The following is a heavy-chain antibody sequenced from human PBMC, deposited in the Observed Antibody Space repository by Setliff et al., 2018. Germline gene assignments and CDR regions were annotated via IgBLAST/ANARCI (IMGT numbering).Heavy chain of an antibody. Sequence: GASVKVSCKASGATFSSYAISWVRQAPGQGLEWMGGIIPIFGTANYAQKFQGRVTITADESTSTAYMELSRLRSEDTAVYYCAISTISGVVSPTPDAFDIWGQGTMVTVSS. CDR2: IIPIFGTA. V-gene: IGHV1-69*13. CDR1: GATFSSYA. CDR3: AISTISGVVSPTPDAFDI. D-gene: IGHD3-3*01. J-gene: IGHJ3*02.